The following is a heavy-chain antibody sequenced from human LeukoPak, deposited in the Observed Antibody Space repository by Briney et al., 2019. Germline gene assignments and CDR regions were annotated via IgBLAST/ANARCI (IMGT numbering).Heavy chain of an antibody. CDR1: GVSLNGYY. Sequence: SETLSLTCAVYGVSLNGYYWSWIRQPPGKGLEWIGEGGNSGGTKFNPSLKSRVTISADTSKNQFSLKLSSVTAADTAVYYCAKNGQSGFSFDPWGQGTLVTVSS. CDR3: AKNGQSGFSFDP. CDR2: GGNSGGT. J-gene: IGHJ5*02. V-gene: IGHV4-34*01. D-gene: IGHD1-26*01.